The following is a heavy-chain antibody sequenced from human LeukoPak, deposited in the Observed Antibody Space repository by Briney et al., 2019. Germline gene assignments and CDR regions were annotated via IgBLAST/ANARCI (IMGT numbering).Heavy chain of an antibody. CDR3: ARVRVGSWYYFDY. CDR1: GYTLSNHA. CDR2: ISADNGNT. J-gene: IGHJ4*02. Sequence: ASVKVSCKGSGYTLSNHAFSWVRQAPGQGLEWMGWISADNGNTNHAQKFQGRVSLTTDTSTSTAYMELRSLRSEDTAVYYCARVRVGSWYYFDYWGQGTLVTVSS. V-gene: IGHV1-18*04. D-gene: IGHD6-13*01.